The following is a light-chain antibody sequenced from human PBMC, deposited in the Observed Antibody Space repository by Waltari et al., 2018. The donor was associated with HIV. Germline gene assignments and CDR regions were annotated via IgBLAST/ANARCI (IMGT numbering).Light chain of an antibody. Sequence: DIQMTQSPSSLSASVGVRVTITCRASQNINSYLNWYLNKPGKAPKLLVYAASRLQGGVPSRFSGSGSGTEFTLTISSLQPDDFATYYCQQSFSSPSFGQGTRVEIK. V-gene: IGKV1-39*01. CDR3: QQSFSSPS. J-gene: IGKJ1*01. CDR2: AAS. CDR1: QNINSY.